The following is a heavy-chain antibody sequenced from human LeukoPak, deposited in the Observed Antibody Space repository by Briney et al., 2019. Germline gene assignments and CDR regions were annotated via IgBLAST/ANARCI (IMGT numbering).Heavy chain of an antibody. CDR1: GFTFSSYG. CDR3: ARTTYYYDSSGYEGGGWFDP. J-gene: IGHJ5*02. Sequence: PGGSLRLSCAASGFTFSSYGMSWVRQAPGKGLEWVSAISGSGGSTYYADSVKGRFTISRDNSKNTLYLQMNSLRAEDTAVYYCARTTYYYDSSGYEGGGWFDPWGQGTLVTVSS. V-gene: IGHV3-23*01. D-gene: IGHD3-22*01. CDR2: ISGSGGST.